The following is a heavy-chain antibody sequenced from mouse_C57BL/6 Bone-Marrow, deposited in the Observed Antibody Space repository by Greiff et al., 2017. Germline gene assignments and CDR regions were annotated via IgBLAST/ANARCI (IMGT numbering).Heavy chain of an antibody. J-gene: IGHJ1*03. CDR2: IDPSDSYT. CDR3: ARERGYYGSSSVYFDV. Sequence: VQLQQPGAELVMPGASVKLSCKASGYTFTSYWMHWVKQRPGQGLEWIGEIDPSDSYTNYNQKFKGKSTLNVDKSSSTAYMQLSSLTSEDSAVYFCARERGYYGSSSVYFDVWGTGTTVTVSS. D-gene: IGHD1-1*01. V-gene: IGHV1-69*01. CDR1: GYTFTSYW.